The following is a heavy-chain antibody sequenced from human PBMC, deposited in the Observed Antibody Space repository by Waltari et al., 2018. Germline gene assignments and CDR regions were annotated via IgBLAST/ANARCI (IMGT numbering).Heavy chain of an antibody. D-gene: IGHD3-3*01. CDR2: ISGSGGST. CDR3: AKEGGTIFGAYYFDY. CDR1: GFTVSGTY. J-gene: IGHJ4*02. V-gene: IGHV3-23*04. Sequence: EVQLVESGGGLNQPGGSRRLSCAASGFTVSGTYMSWVRQAQGKGLEWVSAISGSGGSTYYADSVKGRFTSSRDNSKNTLYMQMNSLRAEDTAVYYCAKEGGTIFGAYYFDYWGQGTLVTVSS.